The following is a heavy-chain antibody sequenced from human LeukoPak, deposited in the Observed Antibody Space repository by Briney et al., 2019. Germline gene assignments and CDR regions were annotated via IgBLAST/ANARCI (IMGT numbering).Heavy chain of an antibody. J-gene: IGHJ4*02. D-gene: IGHD3-22*01. CDR3: AITGYYYDSSGYWASVDY. Sequence: GGSLRLSCAASGFTFSDHYMDWVHQAPGKGLEWVGRTRNKANSYTTEYAASVKGRFTISRDDSKNSLYLQMNSLRTEDTAVYYCAITGYYYDSSGYWASVDYWGQGTLVTVSS. CDR2: TRNKANSYTT. CDR1: GFTFSDHY. V-gene: IGHV3-72*01.